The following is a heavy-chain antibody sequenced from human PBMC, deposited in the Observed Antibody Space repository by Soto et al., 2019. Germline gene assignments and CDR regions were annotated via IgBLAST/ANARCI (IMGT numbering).Heavy chain of an antibody. J-gene: IGHJ6*03. V-gene: IGHV3-21*01. CDR3: ARDNMIYYYYMDV. CDR2: ISSSSSYI. CDR1: GFTFSSYS. D-gene: IGHD3-16*01. Sequence: GGSLRLSCAASGFTFSSYSMNWVRQAPGKGLEWVSSISSSSSYIYYADSVKGRFTISRDNAKNSLYLQMNSLRAEDTAVYYCARDNMIYYYYMDVWGKGPTVTVSS.